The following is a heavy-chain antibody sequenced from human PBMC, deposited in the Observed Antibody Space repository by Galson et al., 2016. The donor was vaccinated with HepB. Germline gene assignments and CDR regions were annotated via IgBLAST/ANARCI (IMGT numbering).Heavy chain of an antibody. J-gene: IGHJ4*02. V-gene: IGHV1-3*01. CDR1: GYSFTSHA. Sequence: SVKVSCKAPGYSFTSHAMHWVRQAPGQRLEWMGWINAGNGNTQYSQKFQGRVTFTRDTSASTVYMELSSLRSEDTAVYYCARVRGAGWLYYWGQGTLVTVSS. D-gene: IGHD6-19*01. CDR2: INAGNGNT. CDR3: ARVRGAGWLYY.